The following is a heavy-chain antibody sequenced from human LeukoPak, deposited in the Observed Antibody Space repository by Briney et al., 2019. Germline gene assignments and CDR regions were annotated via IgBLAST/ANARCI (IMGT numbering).Heavy chain of an antibody. CDR2: INSRGSNT. CDR1: GFRFSSFE. V-gene: IGHV3-48*03. J-gene: IGHJ4*02. D-gene: IGHD6-19*01. CDR3: ARVGSVAATVFLDY. Sequence: GGSLRLSCAGSGFRFSSFEMKWVRQAPGKGLELVSYINSRGSNTYDADSVKGRFSISRDNTKNSLYLQMNSLRAEDTAVYFCARVGSVAATVFLDYWGQGTLVTVSS.